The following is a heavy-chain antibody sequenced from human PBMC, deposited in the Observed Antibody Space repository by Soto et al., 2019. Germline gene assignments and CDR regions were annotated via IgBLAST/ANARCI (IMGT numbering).Heavy chain of an antibody. J-gene: IGHJ5*02. Sequence: VPVVESGGGSVQPGGSLRLSCAASGFTFNSHWMHWVRQVPGNGPVWVARISNDGSETIYADSVEGRFTISRDNAKNTVYLEMNSLRVEDTAVYYCVRDRPHNWFDPWGQGTLVTVSS. CDR3: VRDRPHNWFDP. CDR1: GFTFNSHW. CDR2: ISNDGSET. V-gene: IGHV3-74*01.